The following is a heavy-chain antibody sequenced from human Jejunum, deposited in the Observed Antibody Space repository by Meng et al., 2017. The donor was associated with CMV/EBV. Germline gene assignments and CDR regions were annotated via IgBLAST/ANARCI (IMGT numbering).Heavy chain of an antibody. CDR1: GFTFSSYW. CDR3: AAGFNRADY. J-gene: IGHJ4*02. D-gene: IGHD1-14*01. CDR2: ISTDGDSA. V-gene: IGHV3-74*01. Sequence: SCSASGFTFSSYWMHWVRRAPGEGLLWVSRISTDGDSATCADSVEGRFTISRDNAKNTLYLQMSNLRAEDTAVYYCAAGFNRADYWGQGTLVTVSS.